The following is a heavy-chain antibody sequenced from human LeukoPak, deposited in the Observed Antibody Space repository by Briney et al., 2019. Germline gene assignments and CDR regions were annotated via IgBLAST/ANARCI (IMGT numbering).Heavy chain of an antibody. J-gene: IGHJ5*02. V-gene: IGHV1-2*02. CDR3: ARDPILLWFGELDLNWFDP. CDR2: INPNSGGT. Sequence: GASVKVSCKASGYTFTGYYMHWVRQAPGQGLEWMGWINPNSGGTNYAQKFQGRVTMTRDTSISTAYMELSRLRSDDTAVYYCARDPILLWFGELDLNWFDPWGQGTLVTVSS. D-gene: IGHD3-10*01. CDR1: GYTFTGYY.